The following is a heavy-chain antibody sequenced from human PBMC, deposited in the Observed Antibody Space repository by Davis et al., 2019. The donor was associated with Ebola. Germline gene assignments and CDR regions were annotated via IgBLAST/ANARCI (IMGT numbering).Heavy chain of an antibody. V-gene: IGHV1-3*01. J-gene: IGHJ3*02. D-gene: IGHD3-9*01. CDR2: INAGNGNT. Sequence: ASVKVSCKASGYTFKSYAMHWVRQAPGQRLEWMGWINAGNGNTKYSQKFQGRVIITRDTSASTAYMELSSLRSEDTAVYYCARDGLLRYQNAFDIWGQGTMVTVSS. CDR3: ARDGLLRYQNAFDI. CDR1: GYTFKSYA.